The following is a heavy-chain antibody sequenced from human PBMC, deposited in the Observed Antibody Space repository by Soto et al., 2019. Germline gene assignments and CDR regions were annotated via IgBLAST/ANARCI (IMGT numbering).Heavy chain of an antibody. D-gene: IGHD5-18*01. CDR3: ARVYSYGYGVRDGMDV. CDR2: ISYDGSNK. CDR1: GFTFSSYA. J-gene: IGHJ6*02. V-gene: IGHV3-30-3*01. Sequence: QVQLVESGGGVVQPGRSLRLSCAASGFTFSSYAMHWVRQAPGKGLEWVAVISYDGSNKYYADSVKGRFTISRDNSKNTLYLQMNSLRAEDTAVYYCARVYSYGYGVRDGMDVWGQGTTVTVSS.